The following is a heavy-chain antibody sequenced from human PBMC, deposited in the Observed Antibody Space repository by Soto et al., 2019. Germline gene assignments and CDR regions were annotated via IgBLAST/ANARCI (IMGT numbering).Heavy chain of an antibody. D-gene: IGHD1-1*01. V-gene: IGHV3-48*02. J-gene: IGHJ3*01. CDR2: ISSGGVSI. CDR3: ARDRRGGAGTARAFDP. Sequence: VSLRLSCVASGFPFDMFNMNWVRQAPGKGLEWVSYISSGGVSIYYADSVKGRFTISRDNAKNSLYLQMNSLRDEDTAVYYCARDRRGGAGTARAFDPWGQGTMVTVSS. CDR1: GFPFDMFN.